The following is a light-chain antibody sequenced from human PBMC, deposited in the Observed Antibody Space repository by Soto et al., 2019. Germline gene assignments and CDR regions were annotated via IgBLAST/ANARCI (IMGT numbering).Light chain of an antibody. CDR2: DAS. Sequence: EIVLTQSPATLSLSPGERATLSCRASQSVSTYLAWYQQKPGQAPRLLIYDASNRATGIPARFSGSGSGTDFTLTISSVAPEDFAVYYCQQRSNWPLTFGGGTKVAIK. J-gene: IGKJ4*01. CDR3: QQRSNWPLT. CDR1: QSVSTY. V-gene: IGKV3-11*01.